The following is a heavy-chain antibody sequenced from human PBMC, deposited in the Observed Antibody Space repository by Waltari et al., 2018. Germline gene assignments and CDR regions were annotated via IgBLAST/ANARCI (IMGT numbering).Heavy chain of an antibody. CDR1: GGSISSYY. Sequence: QVQLQESGPGLVKPSETLSLTCTVSGGSISSYYWSWIRQPPGKGLAWIGYIYYGGSTNYNPPLKSRVTISVDTSKNQFSLKLSSVTAADTAVYYCARDSYYDSSGYYHYWYFDLWGRGTLVTVSS. J-gene: IGHJ2*01. CDR2: IYYGGST. D-gene: IGHD3-22*01. V-gene: IGHV4-59*01. CDR3: ARDSYYDSSGYYHYWYFDL.